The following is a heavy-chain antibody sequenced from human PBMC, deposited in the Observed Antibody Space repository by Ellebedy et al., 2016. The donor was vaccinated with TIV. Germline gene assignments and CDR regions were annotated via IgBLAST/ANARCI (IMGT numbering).Heavy chain of an antibody. CDR3: AKGRKLIRSSSIDY. J-gene: IGHJ4*02. CDR2: ISGGGETT. V-gene: IGHV3-23*01. Sequence: GESLKISCVASGFTFSSYAMNWNRQAPGEGLELVSVISGGGETTYYADSVKGRFTISRDNSKNMLFLQMNSLRAEDTALYYCAKGRKLIRSSSIDYWGQGTLVTVSS. D-gene: IGHD3-22*01. CDR1: GFTFSSYA.